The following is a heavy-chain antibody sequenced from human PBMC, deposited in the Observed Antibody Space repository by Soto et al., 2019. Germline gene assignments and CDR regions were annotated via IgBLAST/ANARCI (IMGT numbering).Heavy chain of an antibody. CDR1: GGTFSSYA. CDR2: IIPIFGTA. D-gene: IGHD2-15*01. J-gene: IGHJ6*02. Sequence: GASVKVSCKASGGTFSSYAISWVRQAPGQGLEWMGGIIPIFGTANYAQKFQGRVTITADESTSTAYMELSSLRSEDTAVYYCASVGLPNYYYYYGMDVWGQGTTVTVSS. V-gene: IGHV1-69*13. CDR3: ASVGLPNYYYYYGMDV.